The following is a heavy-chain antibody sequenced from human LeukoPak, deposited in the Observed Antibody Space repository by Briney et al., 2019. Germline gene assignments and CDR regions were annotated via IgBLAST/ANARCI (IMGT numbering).Heavy chain of an antibody. CDR2: MSSSGSGI. V-gene: IGHV3-11*01. Sequence: PGGSLRLSCVVSGFTFSDYYMTWIRQAPGRGLEWVSYMSSSGSGIYYTESVKGRFTISRDNTNNSLFLQMNSLRAEDTAVYYCARGKRTMDVWGQGTTVIVSS. CDR1: GFTFSDYY. J-gene: IGHJ6*02. CDR3: ARGKRTMDV.